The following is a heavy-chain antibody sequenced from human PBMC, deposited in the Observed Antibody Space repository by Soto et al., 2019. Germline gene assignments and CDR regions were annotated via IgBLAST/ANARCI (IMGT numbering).Heavy chain of an antibody. CDR2: IYYSGST. D-gene: IGHD3-3*01. CDR3: ARDSGRMYYDARRGYGSGMDG. Sequence: SWLSKTPGKGLEGIGYIYYSGSTNYTPSLKSRVTISVDTSKNQFSLKLSSVTAADTAVYYCARDSGRMYYDARRGYGSGMDGWGNGTTVP. V-gene: IGHV4-59*01. J-gene: IGHJ6*04.